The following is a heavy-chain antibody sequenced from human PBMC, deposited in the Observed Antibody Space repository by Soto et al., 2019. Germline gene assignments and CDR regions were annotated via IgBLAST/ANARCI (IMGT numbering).Heavy chain of an antibody. CDR2: INTYNGMT. CDR3: AKSPRGAMATD. Sequence: QVQLVQSGGEVKKPGASVTVSCKASGYTFINYHITWVRQAPGQGLEWMAWINTYNGMTDYAQRFQGRVTMTRDTSTSTAYTELRNLGSDDTAVYFCAKSPRGAMATDWGQGTLVTVSS. D-gene: IGHD5-12*01. V-gene: IGHV1-18*01. CDR1: GYTFINYH. J-gene: IGHJ4*02.